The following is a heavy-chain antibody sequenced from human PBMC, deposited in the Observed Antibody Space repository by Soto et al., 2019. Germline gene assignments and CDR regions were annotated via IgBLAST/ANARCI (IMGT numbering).Heavy chain of an antibody. J-gene: IGHJ5*02. CDR3: AGGKRLGELSVPWS. Sequence: GGSLRLSCVACEFIFAAFGMHWVRQAPGKWLEWLAVIWCDGSKKXXADSVKGRXSVSRDNSKKTXYLQMXNLRVEDTAVYFCAGGKRLGELSVPWSWGQGX. CDR2: IWCDGSKK. CDR1: EFIFAAFG. D-gene: IGHD3-16*02. V-gene: IGHV3-33*01.